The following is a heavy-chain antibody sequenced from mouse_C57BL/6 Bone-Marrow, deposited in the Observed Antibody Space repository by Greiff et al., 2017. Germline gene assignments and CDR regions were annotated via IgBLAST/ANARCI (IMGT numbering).Heavy chain of an antibody. CDR1: GYTFTSYW. Sequence: QVQLQQPGAELVMPGASVKLSCKASGYTFTSYWMHWVKQRPGQGLEWIGEIDPSDSYTNYNQKFKGKSTLTVDKSSSTAYMQLCSLTSEDSAVYYCAQTAQARYYAMDYWGQGTSVTVSS. CDR2: IDPSDSYT. V-gene: IGHV1-69*01. CDR3: AQTAQARYYAMDY. J-gene: IGHJ4*01. D-gene: IGHD3-2*02.